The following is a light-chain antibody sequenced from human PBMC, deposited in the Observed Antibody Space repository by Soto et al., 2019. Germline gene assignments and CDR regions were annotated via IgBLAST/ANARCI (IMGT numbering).Light chain of an antibody. Sequence: DIQMTQSPSSLSASVGDRVTIPCRASQSIDTYLNWYQQKPGKAPKLLIYKTSNLESGVPSRFSGSGSGTEFSLTISSLQPDDFATYYCQQYKSFSLTFGGGTRVEVK. CDR3: QQYKSFSLT. CDR2: KTS. CDR1: QSIDTY. J-gene: IGKJ4*01. V-gene: IGKV1-5*03.